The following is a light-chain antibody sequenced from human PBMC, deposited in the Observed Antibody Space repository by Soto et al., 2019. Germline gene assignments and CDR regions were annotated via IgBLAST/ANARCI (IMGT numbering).Light chain of an antibody. V-gene: IGKV1-5*01. Sequence: DIQMTQSPSTLSVSLGDRITITCRASEDIDTSLAWFQQRPGKAPKVLIAGASGLMNGVPSTFSGSGSGTEFGLTISSVQPDDFATYFCQHYDTFSWTFGQGTKVEMK. CDR2: GAS. CDR1: EDIDTS. CDR3: QHYDTFSWT. J-gene: IGKJ1*01.